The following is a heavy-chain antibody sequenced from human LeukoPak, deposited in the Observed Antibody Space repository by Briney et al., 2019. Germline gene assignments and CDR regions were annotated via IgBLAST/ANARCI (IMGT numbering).Heavy chain of an antibody. CDR3: ARELAAAAEGWFDP. D-gene: IGHD6-13*01. CDR2: IYYSGST. J-gene: IGHJ5*02. CDR1: GGSISTYY. V-gene: IGHV4-59*01. Sequence: PSETLSLTCTVSGGSISTYYWSWIRQPPGKGLEWIGFIYYSGSTNYNPSLKSRVTISVDTSKNQFSLKLSSVTAADTAAYYCARELAAAAEGWFDPWGQGTLVTVSS.